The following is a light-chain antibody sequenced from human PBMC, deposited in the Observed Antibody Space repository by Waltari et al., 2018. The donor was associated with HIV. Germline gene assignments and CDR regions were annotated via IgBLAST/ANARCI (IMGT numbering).Light chain of an antibody. V-gene: IGKV3-11*01. Sequence: VLTQSPDTLSLSPGERATLSCRASQSVSSYLAWYQHKPGQAPRLLIYGASSRATGIPARFSGSGSGTDFTLTISSLEPGDSAVYYCQQRSNWPVTFGQGTRLEIK. CDR1: QSVSSY. J-gene: IGKJ5*01. CDR2: GAS. CDR3: QQRSNWPVT.